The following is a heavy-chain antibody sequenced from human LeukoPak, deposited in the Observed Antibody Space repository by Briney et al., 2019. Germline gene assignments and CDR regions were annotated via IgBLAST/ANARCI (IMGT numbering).Heavy chain of an antibody. Sequence: GASVKVSCKASGYTFTGYYMHWVRQAPGQGLEWMGWINPNSGGTNYAQKFQGRVTMTRDTSISTAYMELSRLRSDDTAVYYCARWGYYYDSSGYHRRSNYFDYWGQGTLVTVSS. CDR2: INPNSGGT. CDR3: ARWGYYYDSSGYHRRSNYFDY. V-gene: IGHV1-2*02. J-gene: IGHJ4*02. D-gene: IGHD3-22*01. CDR1: GYTFTGYY.